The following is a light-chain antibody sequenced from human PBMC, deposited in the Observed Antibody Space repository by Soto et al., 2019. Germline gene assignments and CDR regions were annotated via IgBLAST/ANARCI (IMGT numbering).Light chain of an antibody. CDR2: EVD. Sequence: QSVLTQPASVSGSPGQSITISCTGTISDVGGYNYVSWYQQHPGKAPKLMIYEVDSRPSGVSNRFSGSKSGNTASLTISGLQAEDEADYYCSSCTSSNTVVFGGGTNVTVL. V-gene: IGLV2-14*01. CDR1: ISDVGGYNY. CDR3: SSCTSSNTVV. J-gene: IGLJ2*01.